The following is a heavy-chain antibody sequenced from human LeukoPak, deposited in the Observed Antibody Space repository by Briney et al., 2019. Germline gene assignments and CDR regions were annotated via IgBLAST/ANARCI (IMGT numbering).Heavy chain of an antibody. CDR3: TTGGEEQFYHDDSGYYDADY. Sequence: GGSLRLSCAASGFTFSSNYMGWVRQAPGKGLEWVGRIKSKTGGGTTDYASPVKGRFTISGDDSKNTLYLQMNNLKTEDTAVYYCTTGGEEQFYHDDSGYYDADYWGQGTLVTVSS. J-gene: IGHJ4*02. V-gene: IGHV3-15*01. CDR1: GFTFSSNY. D-gene: IGHD3-22*01. CDR2: IKSKTGGGTT.